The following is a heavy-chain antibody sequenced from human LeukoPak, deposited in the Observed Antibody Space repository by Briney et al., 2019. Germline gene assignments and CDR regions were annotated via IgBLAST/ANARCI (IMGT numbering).Heavy chain of an antibody. Sequence: LGGSRNSSLQAPGFTSVSYRMNWFRKAQGKGLDWASSISSSSSYIYYADSVKGRFTISRDNAKNSLYLQMNSLRAEDTAVYYCARDAGNTISTHFDYWGQGTLVTVSS. V-gene: IGHV3-21*01. CDR1: GFTSVSYR. CDR2: ISSSSSYI. CDR3: ARDAGNTISTHFDY. J-gene: IGHJ4*02. D-gene: IGHD3-9*01.